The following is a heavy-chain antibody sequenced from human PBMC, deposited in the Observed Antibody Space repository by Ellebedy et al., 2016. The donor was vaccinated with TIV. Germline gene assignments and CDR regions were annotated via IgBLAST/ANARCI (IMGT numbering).Heavy chain of an antibody. CDR3: ARALGGGDCY. J-gene: IGHJ4*02. V-gene: IGHV3-7*01. CDR1: GFTLSSYW. Sequence: GGSLRLXXAASGFTLSSYWMSWLRQAPGKGLEWVANIKQDGSEKYYVGSVKGRFTIPRDNAKNSLYLQMNSLRAEDTAVYYCARALGGGDCYWGQGTLVTVSS. CDR2: IKQDGSEK. D-gene: IGHD2-21*02.